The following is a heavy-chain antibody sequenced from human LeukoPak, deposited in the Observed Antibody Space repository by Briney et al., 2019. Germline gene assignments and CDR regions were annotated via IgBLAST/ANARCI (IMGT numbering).Heavy chain of an antibody. V-gene: IGHV3-30-3*01. D-gene: IGHD3-3*01. J-gene: IGHJ3*02. CDR2: ISYDGSNK. Sequence: GGSLRLSCAASGFTFSSYAMHWVRQAPGKGLEWVAVISYDGSNKYYADSVKGRFTISRDNSKNTLYLQMNSLRAEDTAVYYCARDLTIFGATVAFDIWGQGTMVTVSS. CDR1: GFTFSSYA. CDR3: ARDLTIFGATVAFDI.